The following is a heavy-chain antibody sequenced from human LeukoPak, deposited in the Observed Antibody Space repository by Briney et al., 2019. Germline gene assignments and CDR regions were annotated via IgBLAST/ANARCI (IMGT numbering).Heavy chain of an antibody. J-gene: IGHJ6*03. CDR2: FDPEDGET. V-gene: IGHV1-24*01. CDR3: ARGEWLRPNYYYYYMDV. D-gene: IGHD3-3*01. Sequence: ASVKVSCKFSGYTLTELSMHWVRQAPGKGLEWMGGFDPEDGETIYAQKFQGRVTMTEDTSTDTAYVELRSLRSEDTAVYYCARGEWLRPNYYYYYMDVWGKGTTVTVSS. CDR1: GYTLTELS.